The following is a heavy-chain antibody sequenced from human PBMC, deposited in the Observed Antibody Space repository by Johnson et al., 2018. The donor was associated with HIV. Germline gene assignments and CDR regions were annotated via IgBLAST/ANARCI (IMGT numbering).Heavy chain of an antibody. CDR3: AKGEHVVISRKAHDAVDI. D-gene: IGHD1-26*01. V-gene: IGHV3-11*04. J-gene: IGHJ3*02. Sequence: VQLVESGGGLVKPGGSLRLSCAASGFTFSDYYMSWIRQAPGKGLEWVSYISSSGSTIYYADSVKGRFTISRDNAKNSLYLQMNSLRAEDTAVYYCAKGEHVVISRKAHDAVDIWGQGTMVTVSS. CDR1: GFTFSDYY. CDR2: ISSSGSTI.